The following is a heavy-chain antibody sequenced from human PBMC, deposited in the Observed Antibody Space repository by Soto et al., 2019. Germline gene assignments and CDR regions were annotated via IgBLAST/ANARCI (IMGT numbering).Heavy chain of an antibody. CDR1: GFTFSTYA. D-gene: IGHD3-16*01. Sequence: EVQLLESGGDLVQPGGSLRLSCAASGFTFSTYAMSWVRQAPGKGLECFSAISGSGGSTYYADSVKGRFTISRANSKNTLYLQRNSLRSEDTAVYYWAKGVLLRGVDYWGQGTLVTVSS. CDR2: ISGSGGST. V-gene: IGHV3-23*01. J-gene: IGHJ4*02. CDR3: AKGVLLRGVDY.